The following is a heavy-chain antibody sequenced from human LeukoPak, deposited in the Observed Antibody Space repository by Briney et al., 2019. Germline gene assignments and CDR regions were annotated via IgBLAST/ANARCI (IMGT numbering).Heavy chain of an antibody. D-gene: IGHD6-19*01. CDR2: IYYSGST. Sequence: SQTLSLTCTVSGGSISSYYWSWIRQPPGKGLEWIGYIYYSGSTNYNPSLKSRVTISVDTSKKQFSVKLSSVTAADTAVYYCARHSAVADDAFDIWGQGTMVTVSS. CDR1: GGSISSYY. J-gene: IGHJ3*02. V-gene: IGHV4-59*08. CDR3: ARHSAVADDAFDI.